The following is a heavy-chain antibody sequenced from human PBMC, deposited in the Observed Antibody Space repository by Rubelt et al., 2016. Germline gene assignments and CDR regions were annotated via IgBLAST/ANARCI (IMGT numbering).Heavy chain of an antibody. D-gene: IGHD2-21*02. CDR3: ATYCGSDPCYGWNYYGMDV. V-gene: IGHV3-74*01. CDR2: INSDGSNT. Sequence: TFSSYWMHWVRQAPGKGLVWVSRINSDGSNTNYADSVKGRFTISRDNAENTLYLQMNSLRAEDTAIYYCATYCGSDPCYGWNYYGMDVWGQGTTVTGSS. CDR1: TFSSYW. J-gene: IGHJ6*02.